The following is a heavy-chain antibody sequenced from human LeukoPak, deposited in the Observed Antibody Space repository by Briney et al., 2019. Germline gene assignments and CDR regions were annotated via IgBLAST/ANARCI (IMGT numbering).Heavy chain of an antibody. CDR1: GYTFTGYY. J-gene: IGHJ4*02. V-gene: IGHV1-2*02. CDR3: ARGSDSSGYRIDY. D-gene: IGHD3-22*01. CDR2: INPNSGGT. Sequence: ASVKVSCKASGYTFTGYYMHWVRQAPGQGLEWMGWINPNSGGTNYAQKFQGRVTMTRDTSISTAYMELSRLRSDDTAVYYCARGSDSSGYRIDYWGQGTLVTVSS.